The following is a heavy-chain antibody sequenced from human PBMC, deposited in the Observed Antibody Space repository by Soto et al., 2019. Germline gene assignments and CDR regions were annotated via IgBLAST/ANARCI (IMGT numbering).Heavy chain of an antibody. D-gene: IGHD4-17*01. Sequence: EVQLVESGGGVVRPGGSLRLSCAASGFTFDDYGMSWVRQAPGKGLEWVSGINWNGGSTGYADSVKGRFTISRDNAKNSLYLQMNSLRADDTALYRCARDFPRRATVTNWYFDLWGRGTLVTVSS. J-gene: IGHJ2*01. CDR3: ARDFPRRATVTNWYFDL. V-gene: IGHV3-20*01. CDR2: INWNGGST. CDR1: GFTFDDYG.